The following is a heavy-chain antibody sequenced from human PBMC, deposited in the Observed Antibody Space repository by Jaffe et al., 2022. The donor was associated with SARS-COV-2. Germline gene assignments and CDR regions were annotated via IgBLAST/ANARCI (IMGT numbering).Heavy chain of an antibody. CDR1: GFSLSTSGVG. CDR2: IYWDDDK. D-gene: IGHD2-2*02. V-gene: IGHV2-5*02. J-gene: IGHJ5*02. Sequence: QITLKESGPTLVKPTQTLTLTCTFSGFSLSTSGVGVGWIRQPPGKALEWLALIYWDDDKRYSPSLKSRLTITKDTSKNQVVLTMTNMDPVDTATYYCAHRRAIPDNNWFDPWGQGTLVTVSS. CDR3: AHRRAIPDNNWFDP.